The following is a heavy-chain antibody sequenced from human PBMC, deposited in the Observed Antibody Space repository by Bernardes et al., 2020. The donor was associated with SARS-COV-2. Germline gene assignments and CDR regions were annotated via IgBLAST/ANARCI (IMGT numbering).Heavy chain of an antibody. CDR2: IYPGYSDT. D-gene: IGHD4-17*01. V-gene: IGHV5-51*01. Sequence: GECLKISCKGSGYTFIDYWIGWVRQVPGKGLEWIGLIYPGYSDTRYSPSFQGQVTISADKFIRTAHLQWSSLKAPDTAMYYCARGARDSTTVTTNYFDYWGQGTLVTVSS. CDR1: GYTFIDYW. CDR3: ARGARDSTTVTTNYFDY. J-gene: IGHJ4*02.